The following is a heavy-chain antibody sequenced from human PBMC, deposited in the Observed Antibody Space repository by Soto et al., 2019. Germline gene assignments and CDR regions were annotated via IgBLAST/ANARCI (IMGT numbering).Heavy chain of an antibody. CDR1: GGSISSSIYY. CDR2: IYYSGST. Sequence: QLQLQESGPGLVKPSETLSLTCTVSGGSISSSIYYWGWIRQPPGKGLEWIGSIYYSGSTYYNPSLKSRVTISVDTSKNQFSLKLSSVTAADTAVYYCARHSYYYDSSGYPNYANWFDPWGQGTLVTVSS. D-gene: IGHD3-22*01. CDR3: ARHSYYYDSSGYPNYANWFDP. J-gene: IGHJ5*02. V-gene: IGHV4-39*01.